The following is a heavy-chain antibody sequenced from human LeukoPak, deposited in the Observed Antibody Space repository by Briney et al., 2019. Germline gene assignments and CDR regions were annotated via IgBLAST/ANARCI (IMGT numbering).Heavy chain of an antibody. D-gene: IGHD3-9*01. CDR1: GYTFTSYG. J-gene: IGHJ6*03. CDR3: ARGTYDTYYYYMDV. V-gene: IGHV1-18*01. Sequence: ASVKVSCKASGYTFTSYGISWVRQAPGQGLGWMGWISAYNGNTNYAQKLQGRVTMTTDTSTSTAYMELRGLRSDDTAVYYCARGTYDTYYYYMDVWGKGTTVTVSS. CDR2: ISAYNGNT.